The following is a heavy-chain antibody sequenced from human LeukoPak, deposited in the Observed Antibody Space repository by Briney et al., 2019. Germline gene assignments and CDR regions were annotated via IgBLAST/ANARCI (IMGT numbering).Heavy chain of an antibody. CDR2: ISSSGSTI. V-gene: IGHV3-48*03. J-gene: IGHJ4*02. CDR1: GFTFSSYE. Sequence: GGSLRLSCAASGFTFSSYEMNWVRQALGKGLEWVSYISSSGSTIYYADSVKGRFTISRDNAKNSLYLQMNSLRAEDTAVYYCARFITYYYGSGSYSPYYFDYWGQGTLVTVSS. CDR3: ARFITYYYGSGSYSPYYFDY. D-gene: IGHD3-10*01.